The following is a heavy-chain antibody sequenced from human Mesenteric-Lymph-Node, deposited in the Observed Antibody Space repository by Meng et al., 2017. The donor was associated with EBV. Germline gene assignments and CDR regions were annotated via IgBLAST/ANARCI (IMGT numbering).Heavy chain of an antibody. J-gene: IGHJ5*01. CDR2: ISSTSNYI. Sequence: EVQLGESGVGLVKPRGSLRLSCAASEFTFSSHSMNWVRRAPGKGLEWVSSISSTSNYIYYADSVKGRFTISRDNAKNSLYLQMNSLRVEDTAVYYCARGVGPAVTSSFDSWGQGTLVTVSS. CDR3: ARGVGPAVTSSFDS. V-gene: IGHV3-21*02. CDR1: EFTFSSHS. D-gene: IGHD2-2*01.